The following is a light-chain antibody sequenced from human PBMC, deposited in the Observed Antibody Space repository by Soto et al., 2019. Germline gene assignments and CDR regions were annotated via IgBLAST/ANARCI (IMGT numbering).Light chain of an antibody. CDR1: QSVSSSY. J-gene: IGKJ5*01. CDR3: QQCGSSPT. Sequence: EIVLTQSPGTLSLSPGERATLSCRASQSVSSSYLAWYQQKPGQAPRLLIYGASSRATGIPDRFSGSGSGTDVNLTISRLEPEDFAVYYCQQCGSSPTFGEGTRLEIK. CDR2: GAS. V-gene: IGKV3-20*01.